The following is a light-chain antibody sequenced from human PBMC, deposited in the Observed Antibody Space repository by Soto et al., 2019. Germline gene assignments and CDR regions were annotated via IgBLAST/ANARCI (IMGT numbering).Light chain of an antibody. CDR1: SSDVGGYNY. J-gene: IGLJ2*01. CDR3: CSYAGSYNVV. V-gene: IGLV2-11*01. Sequence: QSALTQPRSVSGSPGQSVTISCTGTSSDVGGYNYVSWYQQHPGKAPKLMIYDVSNRPSGVSNRFSGSKSGNTASLTISGLQAEDEADYYCCSYAGSYNVVFGGGPKLTVL. CDR2: DVS.